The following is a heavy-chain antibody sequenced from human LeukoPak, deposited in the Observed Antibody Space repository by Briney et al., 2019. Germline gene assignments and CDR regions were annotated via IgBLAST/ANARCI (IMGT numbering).Heavy chain of an antibody. J-gene: IGHJ5*02. CDR2: IYYSGST. CDR3: ARAGDHNWFDP. Sequence: SETLYLTCTVSGGSISSGGYYWSWIRQHPGKGLEWIGYIYYSGSTYYNPSLKSRVTISVDTSKNQFSLKLSSVTAADTAVYYCARAGDHNWFDPWGQGTLVTVSS. D-gene: IGHD3-10*01. CDR1: GGSISSGGYY. V-gene: IGHV4-31*03.